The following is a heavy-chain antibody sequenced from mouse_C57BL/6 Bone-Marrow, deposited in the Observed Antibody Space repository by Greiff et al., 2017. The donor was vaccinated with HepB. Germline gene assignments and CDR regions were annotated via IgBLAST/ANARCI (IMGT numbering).Heavy chain of an antibody. CDR1: GFTFSSYA. CDR2: ISDGGSYT. Sequence: EVNVVESGGGLVKPGGSLKLSCAASGFTFSSYAMSWVRQTPEKRLEWVATISDGGSYTYYPDNVKGRFTIFRDNAKNNLYLQMSHLKSEDTAMYYCAREPPNYYGSMDYWGQGTTLTVSS. D-gene: IGHD1-1*01. J-gene: IGHJ2*01. V-gene: IGHV5-4*01. CDR3: AREPPNYYGSMDY.